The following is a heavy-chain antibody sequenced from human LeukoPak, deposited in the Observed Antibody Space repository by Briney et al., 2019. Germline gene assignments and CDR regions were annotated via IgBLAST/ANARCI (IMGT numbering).Heavy chain of an antibody. Sequence: GGSLRLSCAASGFTFSGYAMSWVRQAPGKGLEWVSAISGSGGSTYYADSVKGRFTISRDNSKNTLYLQMNSLRAEDTAVYYCAKSGDSSGYYGKLFDYWGQGTLVTVSS. CDR3: AKSGDSSGYYGKLFDY. CDR2: ISGSGGST. D-gene: IGHD3-22*01. J-gene: IGHJ4*02. V-gene: IGHV3-23*01. CDR1: GFTFSGYA.